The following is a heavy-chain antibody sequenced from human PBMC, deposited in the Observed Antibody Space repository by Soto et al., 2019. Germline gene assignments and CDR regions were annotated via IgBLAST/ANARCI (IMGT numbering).Heavy chain of an antibody. J-gene: IGHJ6*02. Sequence: PGGSLRLSCEASGFTFRDYYMTWFRQAPGKGLEWLSYIDSSTKYTNYADSAKGRFTISRDNAKNSLYLQMNSLRADDTAVYCCAREYYYTMDVWGQGTMVTVSS. CDR3: AREYYYTMDV. V-gene: IGHV3-11*05. CDR2: IDSSTKYT. CDR1: GFTFRDYY.